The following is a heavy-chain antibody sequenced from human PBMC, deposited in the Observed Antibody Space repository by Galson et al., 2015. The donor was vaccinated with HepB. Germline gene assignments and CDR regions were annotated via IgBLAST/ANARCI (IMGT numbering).Heavy chain of an antibody. CDR1: GGTFSSYT. D-gene: IGHD3-22*01. CDR2: IIPILGIA. Sequence: SVKVSCKASGGTFSSYTISWVRQAPGQGLEWMGRIIPILGIANYAQKFQGRVTITADKSTSTAYMELSSLRSEDTAVYYCARDPYYYDSSGYPFDYWGQGTLVTVTS. J-gene: IGHJ4*02. V-gene: IGHV1-69*04. CDR3: ARDPYYYDSSGYPFDY.